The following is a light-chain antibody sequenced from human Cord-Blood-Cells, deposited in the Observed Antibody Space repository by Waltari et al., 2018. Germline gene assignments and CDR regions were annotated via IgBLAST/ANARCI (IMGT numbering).Light chain of an antibody. Sequence: QSVLTQPPSASGTPGQRVPLPCSGSSSNIGSNYVYWYQQLPGTAPKLLIYSNNQRPSGVPDRFSGSKSGTSASLAISGLRSEDEADYYCAAWDDSLSGHWVFGGGTKLTVL. J-gene: IGLJ3*02. CDR2: SNN. CDR1: SSNIGSNY. CDR3: AAWDDSLSGHWV. V-gene: IGLV1-47*02.